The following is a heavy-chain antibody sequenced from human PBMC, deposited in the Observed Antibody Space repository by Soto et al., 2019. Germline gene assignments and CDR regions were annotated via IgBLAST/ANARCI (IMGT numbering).Heavy chain of an antibody. V-gene: IGHV1-69*12. J-gene: IGHJ4*02. CDR1: GGTFSSYA. D-gene: IGHD6-13*01. Sequence: QVQLVQSGAEVKKPGSSVKVSCKASGGTFSSYAISWVRQAPGQGLEWMGGIIPIFGTANYAQKFQGRVTITADESTSTADMELSSLRSEDTAVYYCARGYSSSWAYYLDYWGQGTLVTVSS. CDR3: ARGYSSSWAYYLDY. CDR2: IIPIFGTA.